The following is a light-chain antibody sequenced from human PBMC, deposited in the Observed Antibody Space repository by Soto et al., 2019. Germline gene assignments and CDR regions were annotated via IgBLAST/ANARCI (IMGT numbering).Light chain of an antibody. CDR1: QGINNY. CDR2: AAS. V-gene: IGKV1-17*03. CDR3: QQSYITPPT. J-gene: IGKJ3*01. Sequence: IHMTHSPSAMCASLGDIVTITCRASQGINNYLAWFQQKPGKVPKRLIYAASSLQSGVPSRFSGSGSGTDFTLTISSLQPEDFATYYCQQSYITPPTFGPGTKVDIK.